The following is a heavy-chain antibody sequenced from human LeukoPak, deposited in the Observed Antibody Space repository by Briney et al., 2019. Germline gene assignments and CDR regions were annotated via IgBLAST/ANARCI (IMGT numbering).Heavy chain of an antibody. V-gene: IGHV4-59*01. Sequence: PSETLSLTCTVSGGSISSYYWSWIRQPPGKGLEWIGYIYYSGSTNYNPSLKSRVTISVDTSKNQFSLKLSSVTAAGTAVYYCARSLSLDYWGQGTLVTVSS. J-gene: IGHJ4*02. D-gene: IGHD3-16*01. CDR1: GGSISSYY. CDR2: IYYSGST. CDR3: ARSLSLDY.